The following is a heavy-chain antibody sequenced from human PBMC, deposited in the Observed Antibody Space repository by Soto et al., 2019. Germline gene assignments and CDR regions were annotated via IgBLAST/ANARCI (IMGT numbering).Heavy chain of an antibody. CDR2: IYYSGST. CDR1: CGSISSYY. Sequence: SETLSLTCTVSCGSISSYYWSWIRQPPGKGLEWIGYIYYSGSTNYNPSLKSRVTISVDTSKNQFSLKLSSVTAADTAVYYCARHGSGTDFDYWGQGTLVTVSS. J-gene: IGHJ4*02. CDR3: ARHGSGTDFDY. D-gene: IGHD1-1*01. V-gene: IGHV4-59*08.